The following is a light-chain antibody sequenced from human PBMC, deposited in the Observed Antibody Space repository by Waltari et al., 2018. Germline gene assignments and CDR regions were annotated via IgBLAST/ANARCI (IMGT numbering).Light chain of an antibody. CDR2: DNS. CDR1: NIGEQS. Sequence: SYVLTQPPSVSVAPGQTARLTCGGDNIGEQSVHSYQQRPGQAPILVISDNSDRPSGIPDRFSGSKFGNTATLTISRVEGGDEADYYCQVWDDTSDHPGVFGGGTKVTVL. J-gene: IGLJ2*01. V-gene: IGLV3-21*02. CDR3: QVWDDTSDHPGV.